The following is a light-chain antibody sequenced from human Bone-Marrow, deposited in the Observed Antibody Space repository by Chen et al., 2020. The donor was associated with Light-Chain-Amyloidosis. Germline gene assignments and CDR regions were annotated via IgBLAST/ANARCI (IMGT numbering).Light chain of an antibody. CDR2: DDS. CDR1: NIGSTS. Sequence: SYVLTQPSSVSVAPGPTATIACGGNNIGSTSVHWYQQTPGQAPLLVVYDDSDQPSGIPGRLSGSNSGNTATLTISRVEAGDEADYYCQVWDRSSDRPVFGGGTKLTVL. V-gene: IGLV3-21*02. J-gene: IGLJ3*02. CDR3: QVWDRSSDRPV.